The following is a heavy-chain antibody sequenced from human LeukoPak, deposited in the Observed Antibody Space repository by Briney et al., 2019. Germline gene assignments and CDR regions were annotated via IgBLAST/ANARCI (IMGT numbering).Heavy chain of an antibody. V-gene: IGHV4-30-2*01. J-gene: IGHJ5*02. D-gene: IGHD3-10*01. Sequence: PSQTLSLTCAVSGGSISSGGYSWSWIRRPPGKGLEWIGYIYHSGSTYYNPSLKSRVTISVDRSKNQFSLKLSSVTAADTAVYYCARAGSGSYYGWFDPWGQGTLVTASS. CDR3: ARAGSGSYYGWFDP. CDR1: GGSISSGGYS. CDR2: IYHSGST.